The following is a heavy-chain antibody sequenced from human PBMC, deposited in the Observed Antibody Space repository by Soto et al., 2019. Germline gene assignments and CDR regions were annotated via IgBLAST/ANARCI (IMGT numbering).Heavy chain of an antibody. CDR1: GFTFSSYG. CDR3: AKDRPAWWELPRDGMDV. Sequence: QVQLVESGGGVVQPGRSLRLSCAASGFTFSSYGMHWVRQAPGKGLEWVAVISYDGSNKYYADSVKGRFTIPRDNSKNTRDLKSNWLRAEDTAVYYCAKDRPAWWELPRDGMDVRGQGPTVTVSS. V-gene: IGHV3-30*18. J-gene: IGHJ6*02. D-gene: IGHD1-26*01. CDR2: ISYDGSNK.